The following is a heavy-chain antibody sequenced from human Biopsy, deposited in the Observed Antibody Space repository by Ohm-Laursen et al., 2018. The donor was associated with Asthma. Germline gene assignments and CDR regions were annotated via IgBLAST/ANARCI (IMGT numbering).Heavy chain of an antibody. D-gene: IGHD3-3*02. CDR1: GFTFGDYW. J-gene: IGHJ1*01. CDR2: IKHDGTEK. Sequence: SLRLSCTASGFTFGDYWMSWVRQVPGKGLEWVANIKHDGTEKNHVDSLKGRFTISRDNAKNSLYLQMNSPRAEDTAVYYCARTFHFWSPYHAEHYQLRGQGTLVTVSS. V-gene: IGHV3-7*01. CDR3: ARTFHFWSPYHAEHYQL.